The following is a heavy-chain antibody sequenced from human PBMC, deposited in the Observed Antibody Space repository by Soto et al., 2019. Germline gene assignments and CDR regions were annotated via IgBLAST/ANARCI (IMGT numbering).Heavy chain of an antibody. CDR2: ISSSSSYT. J-gene: IGHJ6*02. CDR1: GFTFSDYY. Sequence: GGSLRLSCAASGFTFSDYYMSWIRQAPGKGLEWVSYISSSSSYTNYADSVKGRFTISRDNAKNSLYLQMNSLRAEDTAVYYCASYSGYDFYYYGMDVWGQGTTVTVSS. V-gene: IGHV3-11*06. D-gene: IGHD5-12*01. CDR3: ASYSGYDFYYYGMDV.